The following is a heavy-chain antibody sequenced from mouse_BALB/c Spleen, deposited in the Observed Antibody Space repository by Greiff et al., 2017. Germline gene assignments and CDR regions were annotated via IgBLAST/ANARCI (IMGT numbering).Heavy chain of an antibody. CDR2: ISSGSSTI. Sequence: EVQLVESGGGLVQPGGSRKLSCAASGFTFSSFGMHWVRQAPEKGLEWVAYISSGSSTIYYADTVKGRFTISRDNPKNTLFLQMTSLRSEDTAMYYCARNYDYDYFDYWGQGTTLTVSS. J-gene: IGHJ2*01. V-gene: IGHV5-17*02. CDR3: ARNYDYDYFDY. D-gene: IGHD2-4*01. CDR1: GFTFSSFG.